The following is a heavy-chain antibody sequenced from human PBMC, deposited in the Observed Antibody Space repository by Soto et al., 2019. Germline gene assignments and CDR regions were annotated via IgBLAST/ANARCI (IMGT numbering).Heavy chain of an antibody. CDR3: ARVRVTAARGSNYFDY. D-gene: IGHD2-2*01. V-gene: IGHV1-18*01. CDR1: GYTFTSYG. Sequence: ASVKVSCKASGYTFTSYGFSWVRQAPGQGLEWMGWISAYNGNTNYAQKLQGRVTMTTDTSTSTAYMELRSLRSDDTAVYYCARVRVTAARGSNYFDYWGQGTLVTVSS. CDR2: ISAYNGNT. J-gene: IGHJ4*02.